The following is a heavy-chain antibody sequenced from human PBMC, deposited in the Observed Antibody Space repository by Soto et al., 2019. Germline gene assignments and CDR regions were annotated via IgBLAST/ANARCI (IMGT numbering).Heavy chain of an antibody. D-gene: IGHD3-3*02. J-gene: IGHJ4*02. CDR1: GYTFTSYG. CDR3: AREGRDHLIYHYFDY. Sequence: GASVKVSCKASGYTFTSYGISWVRQAPGQGLEWMGWISAYNGNTNYAQKLQGRVTMTTDTSTSTAYMELRSLRSDDTAVYYCAREGRDHLIYHYFDYWGQGTLVTVSS. CDR2: ISAYNGNT. V-gene: IGHV1-18*01.